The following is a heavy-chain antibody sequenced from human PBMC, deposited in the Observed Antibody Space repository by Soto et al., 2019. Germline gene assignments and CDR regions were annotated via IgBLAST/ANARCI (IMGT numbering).Heavy chain of an antibody. J-gene: IGHJ6*02. V-gene: IGHV4-39*01. Sequence: SETLSLTCTVSGGSISSSSYYGGWIRQPPGKGLEWIGSIYYSGSTYYNPSLKSRVTISVDASKNQFSLKLSSVTAADTAVYYCARRKVVVAAYYYYYGMDVWGQGTTVTVSS. D-gene: IGHD2-15*01. CDR2: IYYSGST. CDR1: GGSISSSSYY. CDR3: ARRKVVVAAYYYYYGMDV.